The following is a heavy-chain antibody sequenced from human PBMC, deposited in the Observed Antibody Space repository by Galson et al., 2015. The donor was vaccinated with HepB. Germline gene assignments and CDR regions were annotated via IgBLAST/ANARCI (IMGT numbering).Heavy chain of an antibody. J-gene: IGHJ2*01. D-gene: IGHD3-9*01. Sequence: SLRLSCAASGFTFSNAWMSWVRQAPGKGLEWVGRIKSKTDGGTTDYAAPVKGRFTISRDDSKNTLYLQMNSLKTEDTAVYYCTTDYPSYVLRYFDWLLRYWYFDLWGRGTLVTVSS. V-gene: IGHV3-15*01. CDR2: IKSKTDGGTT. CDR3: TTDYPSYVLRYFDWLLRYWYFDL. CDR1: GFTFSNAW.